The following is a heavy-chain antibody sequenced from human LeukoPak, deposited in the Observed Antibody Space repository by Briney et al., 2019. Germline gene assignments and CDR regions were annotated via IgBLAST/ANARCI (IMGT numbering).Heavy chain of an antibody. J-gene: IGHJ3*02. V-gene: IGHV4-38-2*02. CDR3: ARDGATVGGDDAFDI. CDR2: IYHSGST. D-gene: IGHD4-23*01. Sequence: SETLSLTCAVSGYSISSGYYWGWIRQPPGKGLEWIGSIYHSGSTYYNPSLKSRVTISVHTSKNQFSLKLSSVTAADTAVYYCARDGATVGGDDAFDIWGQGTMVTVSS. CDR1: GYSISSGYY.